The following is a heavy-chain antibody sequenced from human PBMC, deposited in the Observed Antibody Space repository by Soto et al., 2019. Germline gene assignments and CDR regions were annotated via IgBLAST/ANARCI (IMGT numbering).Heavy chain of an antibody. J-gene: IGHJ5*02. CDR1: GFTFSNAW. CDR2: IKSKTDGGTT. Sequence: GGSLRLSCAASGFTFSNAWMNWVRQAPGKGLEWVGRIKSKTDGGTTDYAAPVKGRFTISRDDSKNTLYLQMNSLKTEDTAVYYCTTRIAARLGGWFDPWGQGTLVTVS. D-gene: IGHD6-6*01. V-gene: IGHV3-15*07. CDR3: TTRIAARLGGWFDP.